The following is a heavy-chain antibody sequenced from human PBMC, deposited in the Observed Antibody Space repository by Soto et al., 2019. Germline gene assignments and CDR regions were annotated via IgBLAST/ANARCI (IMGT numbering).Heavy chain of an antibody. J-gene: IGHJ4*02. CDR1: GGSFSGYY. CDR2: INHSGST. V-gene: IGHV4-34*01. Sequence: SETLSLTCAVYGGSFSGYYWSWIRQPPGKGLEWIGEINHSGSTNYNPSLKSRVTISVDTSKNQFSLKLSSVTAADTAVYYCARIRGRVAAAGKLDYWGQGTLVTVSS. D-gene: IGHD6-13*01. CDR3: ARIRGRVAAAGKLDY.